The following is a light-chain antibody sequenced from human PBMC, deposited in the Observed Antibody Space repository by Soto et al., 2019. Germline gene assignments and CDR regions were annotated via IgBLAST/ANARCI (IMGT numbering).Light chain of an antibody. V-gene: IGLV2-8*01. J-gene: IGLJ3*02. Sequence: QSVLTQPPSASGSPGQSVTISCTGSSSDVGGHNYVSWYQHHPGKAPKLIIYEVSKRPSGVPDRFSGSKSGNTASLTVSGLQAEDEAVYYCSSTAGNNNVVFGGGTQLTVL. CDR2: EVS. CDR1: SSDVGGHNY. CDR3: SSTAGNNNVV.